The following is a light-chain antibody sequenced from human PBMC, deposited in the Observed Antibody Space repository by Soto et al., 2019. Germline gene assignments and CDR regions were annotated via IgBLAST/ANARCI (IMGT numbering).Light chain of an antibody. CDR1: QSITNS. Sequence: ESVLTQSPATLSLSPGDRATLSCRASQSITNSLAWYRHQPGQPPRLLIYDASKRATGIPARFIGSGSGTHFTLTISSLEPEDFGLYYGQQRSNWPSVTFGGGTKVEIK. V-gene: IGKV3-11*01. CDR2: DAS. J-gene: IGKJ4*01. CDR3: QQRSNWPSVT.